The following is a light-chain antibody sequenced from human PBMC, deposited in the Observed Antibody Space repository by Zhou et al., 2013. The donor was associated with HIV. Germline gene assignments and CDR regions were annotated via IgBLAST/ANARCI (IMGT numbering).Light chain of an antibody. CDR1: QSLRRNF. J-gene: IGKJ2*03. CDR2: GAS. CDR3: QQYDDSRAS. V-gene: IGKV3-20*01. Sequence: QYPDTLSLSPGERATLSCRASQSLRRNFLAWYQQKRGLAPRLLIYGASSRATGIPDRFSGSGSGKDFTLTISRLEPEDFAVYYCQQYDDSRASFGRGTKLEI.